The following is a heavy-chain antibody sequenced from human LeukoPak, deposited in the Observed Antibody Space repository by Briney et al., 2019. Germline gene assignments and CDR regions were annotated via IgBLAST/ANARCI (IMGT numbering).Heavy chain of an antibody. CDR1: GGTFSSYA. V-gene: IGHV1-69*06. CDR2: IIPIFGTA. CDR3: ARDQRDTAMAPYYYYYMDV. J-gene: IGHJ6*03. D-gene: IGHD5-18*01. Sequence: ASVKVSCKASGGTFSSYAISWVRQAPGQGLEWMGGIIPIFGTANYAQKFQGRVTITADKSTSTAYMELSSLRSEDTAVYYCARDQRDTAMAPYYYYYMDVWGKGTTVTVSS.